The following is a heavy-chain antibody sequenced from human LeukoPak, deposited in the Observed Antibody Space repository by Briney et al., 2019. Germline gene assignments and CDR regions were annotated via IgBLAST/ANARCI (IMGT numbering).Heavy chain of an antibody. Sequence: PGGSLRLSCAASGFTFSSYAMSWVRQAPGKGLEWVSAISGSGGSTYYADSVKGRFTISRDNSKNTLYLQMNSLRAEDTAVYYCAKGHSGYDSYDSSGYTFSGYWGQGTLVTVSS. CDR3: AKGHSGYDSYDSSGYTFSGY. J-gene: IGHJ4*02. CDR1: GFTFSSYA. D-gene: IGHD3-22*01. V-gene: IGHV3-23*01. CDR2: ISGSGGST.